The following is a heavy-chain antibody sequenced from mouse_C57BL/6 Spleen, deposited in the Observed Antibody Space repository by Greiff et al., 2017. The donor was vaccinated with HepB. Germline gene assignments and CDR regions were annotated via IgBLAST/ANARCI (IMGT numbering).Heavy chain of an antibody. Sequence: QVQLKQPGAELVKPGASVKMSCKASGYTFTSYWITWVKQRPGQGLEWIGDIYPGSGSTNYNEKFKSKATLTVDTSSSTAYMQLSSLTSEDSAVYYCARSVTYYSNYDWYFDVWGTGTTVTVSS. D-gene: IGHD2-5*01. CDR1: GYTFTSYW. J-gene: IGHJ1*03. CDR3: ARSVTYYSNYDWYFDV. V-gene: IGHV1-55*01. CDR2: IYPGSGST.